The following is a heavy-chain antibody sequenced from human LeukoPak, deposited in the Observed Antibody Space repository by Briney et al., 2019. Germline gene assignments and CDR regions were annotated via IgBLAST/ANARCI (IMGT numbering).Heavy chain of an antibody. CDR2: ISSSSSYV. Sequence: PGGSLRLSCAASGFTFISYSMNWVRQAPGKGPEWVSSISSSSSYVYYADSVKGRFTISRDNAKNSMYLQMNSLRAEDTAVYYCSGRYYGWVEDIWGQGTMVTVSS. CDR3: SGRYYGWVEDI. J-gene: IGHJ3*02. D-gene: IGHD3-10*01. CDR1: GFTFISYS. V-gene: IGHV3-21*01.